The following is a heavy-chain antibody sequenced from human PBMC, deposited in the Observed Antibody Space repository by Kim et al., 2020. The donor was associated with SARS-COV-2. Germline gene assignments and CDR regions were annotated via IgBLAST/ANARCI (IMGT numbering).Heavy chain of an antibody. CDR3: ATDFYMITFGGVIVRPPYSYYGMDV. CDR2: ISGSGGST. V-gene: IGHV3-23*01. Sequence: GGSLRLSCAASGFTFSSYAMSWVRQAPGKGLEWVSAISGSGGSTYYADSVKGRFTISRDNSKNTLYLQMNSLRAEDTAVYYCATDFYMITFGGVIVRPPYSYYGMDVWGQGTTVTVSS. D-gene: IGHD3-16*02. J-gene: IGHJ6*02. CDR1: GFTFSSYA.